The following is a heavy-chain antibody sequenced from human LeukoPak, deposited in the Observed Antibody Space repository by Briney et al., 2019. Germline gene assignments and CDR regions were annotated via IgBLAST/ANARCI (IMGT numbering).Heavy chain of an antibody. CDR3: ATSGGSYWS. Sequence: GGSLRLSCTASGFTLSSYEMSWIRQAPGKGLEWVSSIDYSGGSTYYADSVKGRFTISRDNSKNTLYLQMNSLRAEDTAVYYCATSGGSYWSWGQGTLVTVSS. CDR1: GFTLSSYE. J-gene: IGHJ5*02. V-gene: IGHV3-23*01. D-gene: IGHD1-26*01. CDR2: IDYSGGST.